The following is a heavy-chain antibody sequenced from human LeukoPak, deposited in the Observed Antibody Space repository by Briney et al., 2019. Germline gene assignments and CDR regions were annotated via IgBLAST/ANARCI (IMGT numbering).Heavy chain of an antibody. V-gene: IGHV3-48*01. Sequence: GGSLRLSCAASGFTFSSYSMNWVRQAPGKGLEWVSYISSSSTIYYADSVKGRFTISRDTSKNTLYLQMNSLRAEDTAVFYCATWKYYYDSSGSYHGGYFDSWGQGALVTVSS. J-gene: IGHJ4*02. CDR3: ATWKYYYDSSGSYHGGYFDS. CDR1: GFTFSSYS. D-gene: IGHD3-22*01. CDR2: ISSSSTI.